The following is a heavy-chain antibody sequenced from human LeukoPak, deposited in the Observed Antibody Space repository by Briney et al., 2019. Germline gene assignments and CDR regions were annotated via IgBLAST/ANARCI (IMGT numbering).Heavy chain of an antibody. J-gene: IGHJ3*02. V-gene: IGHV1-69*13. Sequence: GASVKVSCKASGGTFSSYAISWVRQAPGQGLEWMGGIIPISGTANYAQKFQGRVTITADESTSTAYMELSSLRSEDTAVYYCATVRGVNPDAFDIWGQGTMVTVSS. CDR3: ATVRGVNPDAFDI. CDR1: GGTFSSYA. D-gene: IGHD3-10*01. CDR2: IIPISGTA.